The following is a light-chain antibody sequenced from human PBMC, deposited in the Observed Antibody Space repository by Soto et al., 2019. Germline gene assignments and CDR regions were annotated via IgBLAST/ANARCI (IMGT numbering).Light chain of an antibody. CDR3: QQDGSSPPT. CDR2: GAS. V-gene: IGKV3-20*01. J-gene: IGKJ1*01. Sequence: EIVLTQSPGTLSLSPGERATLSCRASQSVSRSYLAWYQQKPGQAPRLLIYGASSRATGIPDRFSGSGSGTDFTLTISRLEPEDCAVYYCQQDGSSPPTFGQGTKVEIK. CDR1: QSVSRSY.